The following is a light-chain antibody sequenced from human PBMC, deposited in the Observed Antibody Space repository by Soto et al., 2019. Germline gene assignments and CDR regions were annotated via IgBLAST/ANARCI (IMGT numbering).Light chain of an antibody. J-gene: IGKJ4*01. Sequence: DIVMTQSPLSLPVTPGEPASIPCRSSQSLLHSNGYNYLDWYLQKPGQSPQLLIYLGSNRASGVPDRFSGSGSGTDFTLKISRVEAEDVGVYYCMQALLALTFGGGTKVEIK. CDR2: LGS. V-gene: IGKV2-28*01. CDR1: QSLLHSNGYNY. CDR3: MQALLALT.